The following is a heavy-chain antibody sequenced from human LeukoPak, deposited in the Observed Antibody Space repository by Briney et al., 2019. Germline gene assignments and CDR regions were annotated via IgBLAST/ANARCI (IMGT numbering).Heavy chain of an antibody. J-gene: IGHJ4*02. CDR2: ISGSGDNT. D-gene: IGHD3-22*01. CDR3: AKGSYYDSSGSFYFDC. V-gene: IGHV3-23*01. Sequence: GGSLRLSCAASGFTFSSYAMSWVRQAPGKGLEWVSGISGSGDNTYYADSVKGRFTISRDNSKNTLYVQVNSLGTEDTAAYYCAKGSYYDSSGSFYFDCWGQGTLVTVSS. CDR1: GFTFSSYA.